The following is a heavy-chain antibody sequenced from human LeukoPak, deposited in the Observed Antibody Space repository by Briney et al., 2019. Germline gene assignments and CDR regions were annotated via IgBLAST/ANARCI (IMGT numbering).Heavy chain of an antibody. CDR1: GGSFSGYY. CDR2: INHSGST. V-gene: IGHV4-34*01. CDR3: ARHSRTYYDILSGPYGGYFDY. J-gene: IGHJ4*02. Sequence: PSETLSLTCAVYGGSFSGYYWSWIRQPPGKGLEWIGEINHSGSTNYNPSLKSRVTISVDTSKNQFSLKLSSVTAADTAVYYCARHSRTYYDILSGPYGGYFDYWGQRILVTVSS. D-gene: IGHD3-9*01.